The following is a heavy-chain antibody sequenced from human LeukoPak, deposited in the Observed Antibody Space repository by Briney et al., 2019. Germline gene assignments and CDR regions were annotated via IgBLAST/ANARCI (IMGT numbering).Heavy chain of an antibody. V-gene: IGHV4-4*02. CDR1: GGSISSSNW. J-gene: IGHJ4*02. D-gene: IGHD3-10*02. CDR3: ARSARFGELFPFDY. CDR2: IYHSGST. Sequence: SETLSLTCAVSGGSISSSNWWSWVRQPPGKGLEWIGEIYHSGSTNYNPSLKSRVTISVDKSKNQFSLKLSSVTAADTTVYYCARSARFGELFPFDYWGQGTLVTVSS.